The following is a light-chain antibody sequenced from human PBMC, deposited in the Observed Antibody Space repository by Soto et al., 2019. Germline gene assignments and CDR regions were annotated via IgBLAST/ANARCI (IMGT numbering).Light chain of an antibody. J-gene: IGLJ1*01. CDR3: SSYTSSGIRYV. CDR2: DVS. Sequence: QSVLTQPASVSGSPGQSITISCTGTSSDVGSYNYVSWYQQRPGQVPKLMIYDVSYRPSEISHRFSGSKSGHTASLTISGLQAEDEADYYCSSYTSSGIRYVFGTGTQLTVL. CDR1: SSDVGSYNY. V-gene: IGLV2-14*01.